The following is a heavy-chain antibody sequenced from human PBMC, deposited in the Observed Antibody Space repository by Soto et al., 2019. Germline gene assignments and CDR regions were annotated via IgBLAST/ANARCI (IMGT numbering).Heavy chain of an antibody. J-gene: IGHJ4*02. CDR1: GYTFTSYA. Sequence: ASVKVSCKASGYTFTSYAMHWVRQAPGQRLEWMGWINAGNGNTKYSQKFQGRVTITRGTSASTAYMELSSLRSEDTAVYYCARSRVVFGVVITDYYFDYWGQGTLVTVSS. D-gene: IGHD3-3*01. CDR3: ARSRVVFGVVITDYYFDY. CDR2: INAGNGNT. V-gene: IGHV1-3*01.